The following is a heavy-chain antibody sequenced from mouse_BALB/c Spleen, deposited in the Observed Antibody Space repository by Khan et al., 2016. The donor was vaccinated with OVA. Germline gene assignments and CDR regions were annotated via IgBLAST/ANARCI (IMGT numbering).Heavy chain of an antibody. D-gene: IGHD2-10*01. V-gene: IGHV2-9*02. Sequence: VQLKESGPGLVAPSQSLSITCTVSGFSLSNYGVNWVRQPPGKGLEWLGIIWAGGSTNYNSALMSKLSIRKDNAKSQVFLKMNSLQTDDTAMYYCARETAYYGNYEAMDYWGQGTSVTVSS. CDR2: IWAGGST. J-gene: IGHJ4*01. CDR3: ARETAYYGNYEAMDY. CDR1: GFSLSNYG.